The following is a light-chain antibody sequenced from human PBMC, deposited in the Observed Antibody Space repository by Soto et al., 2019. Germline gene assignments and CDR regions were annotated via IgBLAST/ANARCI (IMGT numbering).Light chain of an antibody. V-gene: IGLV2-8*01. Sequence: QSALTQPPSASGSPGQSVTISCTGTSSDVGGYNYVSWYQQHPGKAPKLMIYEVSKRPSGVADRISGSKSGNTASLTVSGLQAEDEADYYFNSYAGSNNLGVFGGGTKLTVL. CDR2: EVS. CDR1: SSDVGGYNY. CDR3: NSYAGSNNLGV. J-gene: IGLJ2*01.